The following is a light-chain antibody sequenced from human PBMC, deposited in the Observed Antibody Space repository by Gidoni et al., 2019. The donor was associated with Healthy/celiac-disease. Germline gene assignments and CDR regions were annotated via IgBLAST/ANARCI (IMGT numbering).Light chain of an antibody. Sequence: DIQMTQSPSSLSASVGDRVTITCRASQSISSYLNWYPQKPGNAPKLLIYAASSLQSGVPSRFSGSGAGTDFILTISSLQPEDVATYYCQQSYSTPPTFGGGTKVEIK. CDR2: AAS. J-gene: IGKJ4*01. CDR3: QQSYSTPPT. CDR1: QSISSY. V-gene: IGKV1-39*01.